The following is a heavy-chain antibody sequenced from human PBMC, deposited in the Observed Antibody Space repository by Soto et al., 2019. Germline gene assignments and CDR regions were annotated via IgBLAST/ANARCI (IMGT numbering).Heavy chain of an antibody. V-gene: IGHV1-69*13. Sequence: SVNVSFKAAGGTFSSYAISWVRQAPGQGLEWMGGISPIFGTANYAQKFHGRVTITADEYTSTAYMELSSLRSEDTAVYYCARSPILGYCISTSCYAEDWFDPWG. CDR2: ISPIFGTA. J-gene: IGHJ5*02. CDR3: ARSPILGYCISTSCYAEDWFDP. D-gene: IGHD2-2*01. CDR1: GGTFSSYA.